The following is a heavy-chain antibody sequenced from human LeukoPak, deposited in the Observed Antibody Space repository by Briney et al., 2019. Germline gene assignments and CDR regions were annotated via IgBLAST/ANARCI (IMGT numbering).Heavy chain of an antibody. CDR2: IYTSGST. CDR1: GGSISSYY. D-gene: IGHD2-15*01. V-gene: IGHV4-4*07. Sequence: SETLSLTCTVSGGSISSYYWSWIRQPAGKGLEWIGRIYTSGSTNYNPSHKSRVTMSVDTSKNQFSLKLSSMTAADTAVYYCARDICSGGGCSFDYWGQGTLVTVSS. J-gene: IGHJ4*02. CDR3: ARDICSGGGCSFDY.